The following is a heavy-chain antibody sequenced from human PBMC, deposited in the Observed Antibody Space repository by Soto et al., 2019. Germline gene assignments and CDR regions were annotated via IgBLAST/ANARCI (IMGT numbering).Heavy chain of an antibody. V-gene: IGHV3-23*01. CDR3: AKTHGSGSYKTSPPYYFDY. CDR2: ISGSGGST. D-gene: IGHD3-10*01. Sequence: GGSLRLFCAASGFTFSSYAMSWVRQAPGKGLEWVSAISGSGGSTYYADSVKGRFTISRDNSKNTLYLQMNSLRAEDTAVYYCAKTHGSGSYKTSPPYYFDYWGQGTLVTVSS. CDR1: GFTFSSYA. J-gene: IGHJ4*02.